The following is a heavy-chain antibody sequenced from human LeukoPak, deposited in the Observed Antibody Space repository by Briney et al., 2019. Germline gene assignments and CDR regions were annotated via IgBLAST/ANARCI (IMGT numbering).Heavy chain of an antibody. Sequence: SETLSLTCAVYGGSFSGYHWSWIRQPPGKGLEWIGEINHSGSTNYNPSLKSRVTISVDTSKNQFSLKLSSVTAADTAVYYCARRIGVVTAHHSGFDYWGQGTLVTVSS. CDR2: INHSGST. CDR3: ARRIGVVTAHHSGFDY. CDR1: GGSFSGYH. V-gene: IGHV4-34*01. J-gene: IGHJ4*02. D-gene: IGHD2-21*02.